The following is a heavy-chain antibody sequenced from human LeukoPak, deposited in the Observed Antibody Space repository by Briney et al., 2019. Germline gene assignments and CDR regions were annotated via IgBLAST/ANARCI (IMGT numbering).Heavy chain of an antibody. CDR3: ARGSGRWLSWRFDY. Sequence: GGSLRLSCAASGFTVSSNYMNWVRQAPGKGLEWVSSISSSSSYIYYADSVKGRFTISRDNAKNSLYLQMNSLRAEDTAVYYCARGSGRWLSWRFDYWGQGTLVTVSS. J-gene: IGHJ4*02. D-gene: IGHD5-24*01. CDR2: ISSSSSYI. V-gene: IGHV3-21*01. CDR1: GFTVSSNY.